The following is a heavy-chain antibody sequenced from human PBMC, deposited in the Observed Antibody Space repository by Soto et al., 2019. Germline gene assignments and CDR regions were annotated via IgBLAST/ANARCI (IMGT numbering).Heavy chain of an antibody. CDR1: GFSLSTSGVG. CDR2: IYWDDDK. CDR3: AHSPTTGSSGWYRWFDP. V-gene: IGHV2-5*02. J-gene: IGHJ5*02. D-gene: IGHD6-19*01. Sequence: QITLKESGPTLVKPTQTLTLTCTFSGFSLSTSGVGVGWIRQPPGKALEWLALIYWDDDKRYSPSLKSRLTITKDTSKNQVVLTMTNMDPVDTATYYCAHSPTTGSSGWYRWFDPWGQGTLVTVSS.